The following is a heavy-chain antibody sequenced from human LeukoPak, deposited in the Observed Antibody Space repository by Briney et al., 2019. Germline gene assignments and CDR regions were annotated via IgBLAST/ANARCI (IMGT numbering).Heavy chain of an antibody. D-gene: IGHD3/OR15-3a*01. Sequence: PGGSLRLSCRASGFTFSTYWMHWVRQAPGKGLVWVSRINSDGTSTNYADSVKGRFTISRDNAKNTVYLQMNSLRAEDTAVYYCARWTDANGMDVWGQGTTVTVSS. CDR1: GFTFSTYW. CDR3: ARWTDANGMDV. V-gene: IGHV3-74*01. J-gene: IGHJ6*02. CDR2: INSDGTST.